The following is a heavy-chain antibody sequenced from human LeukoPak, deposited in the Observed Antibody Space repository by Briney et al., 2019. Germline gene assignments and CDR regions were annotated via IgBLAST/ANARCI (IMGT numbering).Heavy chain of an antibody. V-gene: IGHV1-2*02. D-gene: IGHD1-1*01. CDR3: ARYNWNDVVSALDY. CDR1: GYTLSGYY. J-gene: IGHJ4*02. CDR2: INPNSGET. Sequence: ASVRVSRKASGYTLSGYYIHWVRQAPGQGLEWLGWINPNSGETNYAQKFQGGVTLTRDTSISTFYMEVSRLRSDDTAVYFCARYNWNDVVSALDYWGQGTLVTVSS.